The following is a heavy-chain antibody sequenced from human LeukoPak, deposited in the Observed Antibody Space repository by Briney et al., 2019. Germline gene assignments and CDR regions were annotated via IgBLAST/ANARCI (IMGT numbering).Heavy chain of an antibody. J-gene: IGHJ4*02. V-gene: IGHV3-23*01. Sequence: GGSLRLSCAVSGITLSNYGMTWVRQAPGKGLEWVAGISGSGGSTNYADSMKGRFTISRDSPKNTLFLQMNSLRAEDTAVYFCAKRGVVIRVILVGFHREAYYFDSWGQGALVTVSS. CDR3: AKRGVVIRVILVGFHREAYYFDS. D-gene: IGHD2-21*01. CDR1: GITLSNYG. CDR2: ISGSGGST.